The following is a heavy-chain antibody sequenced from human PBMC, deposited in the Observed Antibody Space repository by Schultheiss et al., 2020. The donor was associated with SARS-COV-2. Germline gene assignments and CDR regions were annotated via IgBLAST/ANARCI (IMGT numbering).Heavy chain of an antibody. J-gene: IGHJ4*02. CDR1: GGSISSYY. CDR2: IYYSGST. V-gene: IGHV4-59*08. CDR3: ARVAAAHVYCSGGSCYNTCFDY. D-gene: IGHD2-15*01. Sequence: SETLSLTCTVSGGSISSYYWSWIRQPPGKGLEWIGYIYYSGSTNYNPSLKSRVTISVDTSKNQFSLKLSSVTAADTAVYYCARVAAAHVYCSGGSCYNTCFDYWGQGTLVTVSS.